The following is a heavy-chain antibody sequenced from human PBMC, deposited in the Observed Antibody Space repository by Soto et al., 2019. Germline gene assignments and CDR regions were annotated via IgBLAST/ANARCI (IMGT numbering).Heavy chain of an antibody. CDR1: EFTFSLHP. CDR2: ISHDGSTK. V-gene: IGHV3-30*04. Sequence: GGSLRLSCLASEFTFSLHPFQWVRQAPGEGLAWVVRISHDGSTKDYADPVRGRFTISRDNSKNTLHLQMKGLRLDDMGVYYCVRDSGFRGFLEWSLDVWGQGTTVTVSS. J-gene: IGHJ6*02. D-gene: IGHD3-3*01. CDR3: VRDSGFRGFLEWSLDV.